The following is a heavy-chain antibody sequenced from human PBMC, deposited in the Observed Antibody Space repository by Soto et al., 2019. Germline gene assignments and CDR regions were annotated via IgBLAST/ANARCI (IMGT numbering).Heavy chain of an antibody. CDR3: TRVSSTSPDYYYYYGMDV. CDR2: IRSKAYGGTT. J-gene: IGHJ6*02. D-gene: IGHD2-2*01. V-gene: IGHV3-49*03. CDR1: GFTFGDYA. Sequence: GGSLRLSCTASGFTFGDYAMSWFRQAPGKGLEWVGFIRSKAYGGTTEYAASVKGRFTISRDDSKSIAYLQMNSLKTEDTAVYYCTRVSSTSPDYYYYYGMDVWGQGTTVTVSS.